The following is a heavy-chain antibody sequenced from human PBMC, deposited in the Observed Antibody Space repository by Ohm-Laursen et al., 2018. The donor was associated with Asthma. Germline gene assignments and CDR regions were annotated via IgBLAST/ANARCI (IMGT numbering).Heavy chain of an antibody. V-gene: IGHV3-30*03. CDR1: GFSFSTYG. Sequence: SLRLSCAASGFSFSTYGMHWVRQAPGKGLEWVAAMLHEGSNKYYADSVKGRFTISRDNSKNTLYLQMNSLRAEDTAVYYCARAQRWLQKPGYWGQGTLVTVSS. J-gene: IGHJ4*02. CDR2: MLHEGSNK. D-gene: IGHD5-24*01. CDR3: ARAQRWLQKPGY.